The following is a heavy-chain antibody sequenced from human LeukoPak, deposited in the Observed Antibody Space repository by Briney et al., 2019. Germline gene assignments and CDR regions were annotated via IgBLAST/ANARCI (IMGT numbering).Heavy chain of an antibody. D-gene: IGHD3-3*01. V-gene: IGHV1-69*05. CDR1: GGTFSSYA. J-gene: IGHJ6*03. CDR2: IIPIFGAA. CDR3: ARSNHLNYDFWSGYSPDYYYYYMDV. Sequence: GSSVKVSCKASGGTFSSYAISWVRQAPGQGLEWMGGIIPIFGAANYAQKFQGRVTITTDESTSTAYMELSSLRSEDTAVYYCARSNHLNYDFWSGYSPDYYYYYMDVWGKGTTVTVSS.